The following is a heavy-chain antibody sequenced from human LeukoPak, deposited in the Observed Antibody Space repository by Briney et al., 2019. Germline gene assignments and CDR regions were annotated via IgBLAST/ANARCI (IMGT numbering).Heavy chain of an antibody. D-gene: IGHD3-10*01. CDR1: GGSIGVYY. Sequence: SETLSLTCTVSGGSIGVYYWTWIRQPPGKGLERIGYVYYTGTTTYNPSLKSRLTMSVDTSKSQFSLRLTSVTAADTAVYCCARAGGLPRDDAFDLWGQGKLVTVSS. J-gene: IGHJ3*01. CDR2: VYYTGTT. V-gene: IGHV4-59*01. CDR3: ARAGGLPRDDAFDL.